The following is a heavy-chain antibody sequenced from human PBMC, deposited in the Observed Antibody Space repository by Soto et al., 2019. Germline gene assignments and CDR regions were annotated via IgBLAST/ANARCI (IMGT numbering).Heavy chain of an antibody. CDR3: ARVGYFDYHVGRDYFDY. V-gene: IGHV3-21*01. J-gene: IGHJ4*02. CDR2: ISSSSSYI. CDR1: GFTFSSYS. D-gene: IGHD3-9*01. Sequence: GGSLRLSCAASGFTFSSYSMSWVRQAPGKGLEWVSSISSSSSYIYYADSVKGRFTISRDNAKNSLYLQMNSLRAEDTAVYYCARVGYFDYHVGRDYFDYWGQGTLVTVSS.